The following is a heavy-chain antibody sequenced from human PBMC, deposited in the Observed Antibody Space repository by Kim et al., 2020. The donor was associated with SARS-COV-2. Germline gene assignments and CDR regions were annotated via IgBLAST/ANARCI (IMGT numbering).Heavy chain of an antibody. J-gene: IGHJ6*02. CDR2: IYSGGRT. Sequence: GGSLRLSCAASGFTVSSNYMSWVRQAPGKGLEWVSVIYSGGRTYYADSVKGRFTISRDNSKNTLYLQMNSLRAEDTAVYYCAREDRIAVAGTKLGYYYGMDVWGQGTTVTVSS. CDR3: AREDRIAVAGTKLGYYYGMDV. D-gene: IGHD6-19*01. V-gene: IGHV3-66*01. CDR1: GFTVSSNY.